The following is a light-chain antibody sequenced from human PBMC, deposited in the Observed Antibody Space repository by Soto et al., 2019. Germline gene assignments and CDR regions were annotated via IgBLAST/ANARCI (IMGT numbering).Light chain of an antibody. J-gene: IGKJ2*01. V-gene: IGKV3-15*01. CDR1: QSISNS. Sequence: EIVMTQSPASLSVSPGETATLSCRASQSISNSLAWYQQKPGQAPRLLIYGASPRATGIPARFSGSGSGTEFTLTISSLQSEDSALYYCQQYNNWPPRTFGQGTKLEIK. CDR3: QQYNNWPPRT. CDR2: GAS.